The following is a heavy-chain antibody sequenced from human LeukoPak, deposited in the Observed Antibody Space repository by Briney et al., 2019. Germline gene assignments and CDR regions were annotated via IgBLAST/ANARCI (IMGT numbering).Heavy chain of an antibody. Sequence: GASVKVSCKASGYTFTGYYMHWVRQAPGQGLEWMGWINPNSGGTNYSQKFQGRVTMTRDTSVSTAYMELSRLRSDDTAVYYCARGPHWDPHFDYWGQGTLVTVSS. V-gene: IGHV1-2*02. CDR3: ARGPHWDPHFDY. D-gene: IGHD7-27*01. J-gene: IGHJ4*02. CDR1: GYTFTGYY. CDR2: INPNSGGT.